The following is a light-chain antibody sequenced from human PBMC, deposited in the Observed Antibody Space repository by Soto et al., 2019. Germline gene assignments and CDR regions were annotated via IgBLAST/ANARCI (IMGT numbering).Light chain of an antibody. J-gene: IGKJ4*01. Sequence: DIQMTQSPSSLSASVGDRVTITCRARQGISNYLAWYQQKPGKVPKLLICAASTLQSGVASRFSRSGSGTDFTLTISSLQTEDIATYYCQKYNRAPFTFGGRNKVAIK. CDR3: QKYNRAPFT. V-gene: IGKV1-27*01. CDR1: QGISNY. CDR2: AAS.